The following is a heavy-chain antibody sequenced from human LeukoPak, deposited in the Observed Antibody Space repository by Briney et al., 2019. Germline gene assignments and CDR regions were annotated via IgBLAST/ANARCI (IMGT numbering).Heavy chain of an antibody. CDR1: GFTFSSYS. Sequence: PGGSLRLSCAASGFTFSSYSMNWVRQAPGKGLEWVSSISSSSSYIYYADSVKGRFTISRDNAKNSLYLQMNSLRAEDTAVYYRARDLRFGDYTAVWGQGTMVTVSS. J-gene: IGHJ3*01. CDR3: ARDLRFGDYTAV. D-gene: IGHD4-17*01. V-gene: IGHV3-21*01. CDR2: ISSSSSYI.